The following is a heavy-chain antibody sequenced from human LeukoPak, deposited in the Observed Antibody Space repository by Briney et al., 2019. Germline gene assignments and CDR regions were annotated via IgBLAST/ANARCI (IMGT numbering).Heavy chain of an antibody. CDR3: ARDSDSSGYYYDY. CDR2: IYYSGST. J-gene: IGHJ4*02. CDR1: GGSISSSSYY. V-gene: IGHV4-39*07. D-gene: IGHD3-22*01. Sequence: SETLSLTCTVSGGSISSSSYYWGWIRQPPGKGLELIGSIYYSGSTYYNPSPKSRVTISVDTSKNQFSLKLSSVTAADTAVYYCARDSDSSGYYYDYWGQGTLVTVSS.